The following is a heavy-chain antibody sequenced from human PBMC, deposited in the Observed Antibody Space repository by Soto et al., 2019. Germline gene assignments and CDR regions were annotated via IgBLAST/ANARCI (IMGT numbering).Heavy chain of an antibody. CDR2: IISSIIYI. D-gene: IGHD5-12*01. V-gene: IGHV3-21*01. CDR1: FFPFLLSL. CDR3: AMILVEMATTTEGFLDY. J-gene: IGHJ4*02. Sequence: SLLLSFSSSFFPFLLSLLPFFLPSPFHVLYLFSSIISSIIYIYYSDSVNCLFTISRDNANNSLYLQINILRAEDTAVYYCAMILVEMATTTEGFLDYWGQGTLVTVSS.